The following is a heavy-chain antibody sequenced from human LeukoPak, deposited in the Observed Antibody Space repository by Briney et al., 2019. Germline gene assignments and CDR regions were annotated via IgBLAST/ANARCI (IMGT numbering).Heavy chain of an antibody. CDR2: IIPIFGTA. V-gene: IGHV1-69*05. D-gene: IGHD6-6*01. CDR1: GGTFSSYA. CDR3: ARGGPFPSGSSSREYYLDY. Sequence: SVKVSCKASGGTFSSYAISWVRQAPGQGLEWMGGIIPIFGTANYAQKFQGRVTITTDESTSTAYMELSSLRSEDTAVYYCARGGPFPSGSSSREYYLDYWGQGTLVTVSS. J-gene: IGHJ4*02.